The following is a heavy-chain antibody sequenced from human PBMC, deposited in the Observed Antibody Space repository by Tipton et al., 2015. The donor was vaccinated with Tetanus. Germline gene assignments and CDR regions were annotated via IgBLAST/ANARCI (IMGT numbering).Heavy chain of an antibody. CDR3: ARKWDYYGSGSHLPSPYGMDV. CDR1: GFTFSSYA. D-gene: IGHD3-10*01. CDR2: ISGSGGST. Sequence: SLRLSCAASGFTFSSYAMSWVRQAPGKGLEWVSAISGSGGSTYYADSVKGRFTISRGNSKNTLYLQMNSLRAEDTAVYYCARKWDYYGSGSHLPSPYGMDVWGQGTTVTVSS. J-gene: IGHJ6*02. V-gene: IGHV3-23*01.